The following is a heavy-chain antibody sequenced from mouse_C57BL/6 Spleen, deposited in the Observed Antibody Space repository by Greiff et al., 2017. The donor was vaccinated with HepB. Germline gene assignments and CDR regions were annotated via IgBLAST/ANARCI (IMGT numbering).Heavy chain of an antibody. CDR2: ISYDGSN. V-gene: IGHV3-6*01. CDR1: GYSITSGYY. D-gene: IGHD2-4*01. CDR3: ARVRKYDYDGYFDV. J-gene: IGHJ1*03. Sequence: DVKLQESGPGLVKPSQSLSLTCSVTGYSITSGYYWNWIRQFPGNKLEWMGYISYDGSNNYNPSLKNRISITRDTSKNQFFLKLNSVTTEDTATYYCARVRKYDYDGYFDVWGTGTTVTVSS.